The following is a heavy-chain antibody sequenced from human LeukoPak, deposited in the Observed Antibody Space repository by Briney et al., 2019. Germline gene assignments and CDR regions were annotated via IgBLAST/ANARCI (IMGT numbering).Heavy chain of an antibody. CDR1: GNSATFKW. D-gene: IGHD3-16*01. CDR3: AGREGFADTRNWFAP. J-gene: IGHJ5*02. Sequence: GESLKISCKGSGNSATFKWIAWVRQVPGKGLEWMGIIYSGDSDTRYNPSFQGQVTISVDKSIYTAYLQWNSLKASDTAMYYCAGREGFADTRNWFAPWGQGTLVTVSA. V-gene: IGHV5-51*01. CDR2: IYSGDSDT.